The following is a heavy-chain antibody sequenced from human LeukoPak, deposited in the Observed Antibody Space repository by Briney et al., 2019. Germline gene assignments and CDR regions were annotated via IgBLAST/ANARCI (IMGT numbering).Heavy chain of an antibody. CDR2: IYSSGST. CDR3: ARLFKVVPAAIHT. J-gene: IGHJ5*02. D-gene: IGHD2-2*01. V-gene: IGHV3-53*01. Sequence: GGSLRLSCAASGFIVRSNYMSWVRQAPGKGLEWVSVIYSSGSTYYADSVKGRFTISRDNSKNTLYLQMNSLRAEDTAVYYCARLFKVVPAAIHTWGQGTLVTVSS. CDR1: GFIVRSNY.